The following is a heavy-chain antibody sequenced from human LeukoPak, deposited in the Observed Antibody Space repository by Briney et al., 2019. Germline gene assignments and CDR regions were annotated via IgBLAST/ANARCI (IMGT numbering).Heavy chain of an antibody. CDR3: ARDLELERNRWNYFES. CDR1: GGSITSYY. D-gene: IGHD1-1*01. Sequence: SETLSLTCTVSGGSITSYYWSWIRQPPGKGLEWLGRIDYRGSTQYNPSLKSRVTISVDTSKQQFSLKLSSVTAADTAVYYCARDLELERNRWNYFESWSQGTLVTVSS. CDR2: IDYRGST. V-gene: IGHV4-59*01. J-gene: IGHJ4*02.